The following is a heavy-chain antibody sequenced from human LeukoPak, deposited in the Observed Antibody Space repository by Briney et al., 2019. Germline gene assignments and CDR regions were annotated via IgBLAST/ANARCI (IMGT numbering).Heavy chain of an antibody. J-gene: IGHJ4*02. Sequence: PSETLSLTCTVSGGSISSYPYDWGWVRQPPGKGLEYIGSISFSGSTYYNPSLQSRVTISTAASKNQFSLQLVSVTAADTAVYYCARHLSHGDGNKRGFDYWGQGTLVTVSS. D-gene: IGHD5-24*01. CDR3: ARHLSHGDGNKRGFDY. CDR1: GGSISSYPYD. V-gene: IGHV4-39*01. CDR2: ISFSGST.